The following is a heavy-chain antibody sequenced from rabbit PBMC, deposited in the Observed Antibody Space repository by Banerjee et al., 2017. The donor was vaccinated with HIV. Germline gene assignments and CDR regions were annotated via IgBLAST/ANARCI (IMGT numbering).Heavy chain of an antibody. CDR2: IYGGSSGST. D-gene: IGHD4-1*01. V-gene: IGHV1S45*01. J-gene: IGHJ4*01. Sequence: EESGGDLVKPEGSLTLTCTASGFSFSSSYWICWVRQAPGKGLEWIACIYGGSSGSTYYASWAKGRFTISKTSSTTVTLQMTSLTAADTATYFCARDLAGVTGWNFNLWGPGTLVTVS. CDR3: ARDLAGVTGWNFNL. CDR1: GFSFSSSYW.